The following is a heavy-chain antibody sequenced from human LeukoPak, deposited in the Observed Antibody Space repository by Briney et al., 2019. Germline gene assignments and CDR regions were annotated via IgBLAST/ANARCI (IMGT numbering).Heavy chain of an antibody. J-gene: IGHJ4*02. CDR1: GYTFTSYG. V-gene: IGHV1-18*01. CDR2: ISAYNGNT. D-gene: IGHD3-22*01. CDR3: ARSIGGFYLSYFDY. Sequence: ASVKVSCKASGYTFTSYGISWVRQAPGQGLEWMGWISAYNGNTNYAQKLQGRVTMTTDTSTSTAYMELRSLRSDDTAVYYCARSIGGFYLSYFDYWGQGALVTVSS.